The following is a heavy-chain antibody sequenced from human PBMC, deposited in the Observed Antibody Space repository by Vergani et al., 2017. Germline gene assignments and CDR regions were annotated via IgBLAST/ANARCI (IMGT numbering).Heavy chain of an antibody. CDR3: ARDQRSDAFDI. J-gene: IGHJ3*02. V-gene: IGHV4-31*03. Sequence: QVQLQESGPGLVKTSQTLSLTCTVSGGSISSGGYYWSWIRQHPGKGLEWIGYIYYSGSTYDNTSLKSRVTISVDTSKNQFSLKLSSVTAADTAVYYCARDQRSDAFDIWGQGTMVTVSS. CDR2: IYYSGST. CDR1: GGSISSGGYY.